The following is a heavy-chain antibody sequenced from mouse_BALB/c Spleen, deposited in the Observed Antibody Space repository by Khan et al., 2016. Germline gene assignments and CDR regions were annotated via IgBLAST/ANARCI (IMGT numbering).Heavy chain of an antibody. CDR2: INTYTGEP. V-gene: IGHV9-3-1*01. CDR1: GYTFTNYG. J-gene: IGHJ4*01. D-gene: IGHD2-1*01. CDR3: ARENGNYYAMDY. Sequence: QVQLQQSGPELKKPGETVKISCKASGYTFTNYGMNWVKQAPGKGLKWMGWINTYTGEPTYADDFKGRFAFSLETSASTAYLQINNLKNEDTATYFCARENGNYYAMDYWGQGTSVTVSS.